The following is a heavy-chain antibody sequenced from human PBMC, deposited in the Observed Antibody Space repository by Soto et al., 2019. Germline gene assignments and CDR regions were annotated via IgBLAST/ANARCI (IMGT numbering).Heavy chain of an antibody. Sequence: QVQLVQSGAEVKKTGSSVKVSCKASGGTFSSYAISWVRQAPGQGLEWMGGIIPISGTANYAQKLQGRVTITADESTSTAYMELSSLRSEDTAVYYCARSQGSSTSLEIYYYYYYGMDVWGQGTTVTVSS. D-gene: IGHD2-2*01. CDR3: ARSQGSSTSLEIYYYYYYGMDV. J-gene: IGHJ6*02. CDR1: GGTFSSYA. V-gene: IGHV1-69*01. CDR2: IIPISGTA.